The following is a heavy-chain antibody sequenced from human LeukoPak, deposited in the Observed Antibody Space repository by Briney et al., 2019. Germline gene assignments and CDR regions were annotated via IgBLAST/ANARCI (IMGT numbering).Heavy chain of an antibody. V-gene: IGHV1-2*02. J-gene: IGHJ4*02. D-gene: IGHD3-3*01. CDR2: INPNSGGT. CDR1: GYTFTGYY. CDR3: ARGVTIFGVVIVYFDY. Sequence: ASVKVSCKASGYTFTGYYIHWVRQAPGQGLEWMGWINPNSGGTNYAQKLQGRITMTRDTSISTAYMELSRLRSDDTAVYYCARGVTIFGVVIVYFDYWGQGTLVTVSS.